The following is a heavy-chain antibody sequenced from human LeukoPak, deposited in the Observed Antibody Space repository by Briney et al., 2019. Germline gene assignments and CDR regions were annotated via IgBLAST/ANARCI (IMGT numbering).Heavy chain of an antibody. CDR3: ARRAAGTMVRGVIIRYNWFDP. D-gene: IGHD3-10*01. CDR1: GGYFRGYY. V-gene: IGHV4-34*01. CDR2: IYHCGST. Sequence: SETLSLTCAVYGGYFRGYYWRWIRQPPGKGLEWIGEIYHCGSTNYNPSLQSRVTISVDASKKQFSLPLLSVTAADTAVYYCARRAAGTMVRGVIIRYNWFDPWGEGTLVTVSS. J-gene: IGHJ5*02.